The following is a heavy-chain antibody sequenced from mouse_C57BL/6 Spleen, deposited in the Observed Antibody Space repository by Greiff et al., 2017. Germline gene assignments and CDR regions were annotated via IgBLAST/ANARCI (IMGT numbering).Heavy chain of an antibody. D-gene: IGHD1-1*01. J-gene: IGHJ4*01. Sequence: DVKLQESGPGMVKPSQSLSLTCTVTGYSITSGYDWHWIRHFPGNKLEWMGYISYSGSTNYNPSLKSRISITHDTSKNHFFLKLNSVTTEDTATYYCASTVVAGDAMDYWGQGTSVTVSS. CDR1: GYSITSGYD. CDR3: ASTVVAGDAMDY. V-gene: IGHV3-1*01. CDR2: ISYSGST.